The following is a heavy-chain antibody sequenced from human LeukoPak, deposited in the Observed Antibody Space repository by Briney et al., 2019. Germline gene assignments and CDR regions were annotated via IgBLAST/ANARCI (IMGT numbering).Heavy chain of an antibody. J-gene: IGHJ4*02. CDR2: ISGRGEST. V-gene: IGHV3-23*01. D-gene: IGHD4-17*01. Sequence: PGGSLTLSCAASGFTFSSYAMSWVRHAPGRGLEWVSAISGRGESTYYADSVKGRFTISRDNSKNTQYLQMNSLRAEDTAVYYCAKDGDYGTQNFDYWGQGTLVTVSS. CDR3: AKDGDYGTQNFDY. CDR1: GFTFSSYA.